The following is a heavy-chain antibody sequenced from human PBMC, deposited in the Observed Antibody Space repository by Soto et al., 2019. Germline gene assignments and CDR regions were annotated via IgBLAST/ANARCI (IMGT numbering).Heavy chain of an antibody. CDR2: INPNSGGT. Sequence: ASVKISCKASGYTFTGYYMHWVRQAPGQGLEWMGWINPNSGGTNYAQKFQGRVTMTRDTSISTAYMELSRLRSDDTAVYYCARWHCISTSCYSGWFHPWGQRTFVTVCS. CDR3: ARWHCISTSCYSGWFHP. D-gene: IGHD2-2*02. J-gene: IGHJ5*02. V-gene: IGHV1-2*02. CDR1: GYTFTGYY.